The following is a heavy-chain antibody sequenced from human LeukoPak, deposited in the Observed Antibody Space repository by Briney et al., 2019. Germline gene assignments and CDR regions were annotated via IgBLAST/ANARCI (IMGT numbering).Heavy chain of an antibody. CDR2: ISGSGGST. CDR1: GFTFSSYA. V-gene: IGHV3-23*01. CDR3: AKATLRTTVVKGVLDY. D-gene: IGHD4-23*01. J-gene: IGHJ4*02. Sequence: GGSLRLSCAASGFTFSSYAMSWVRQAPGKGLEWVSAISGSGGSTYYADSVKGWFTISRDNSKNTLYLQMNSLRAEDTAVYYCAKATLRTTVVKGVLDYWGQGTLVTVSS.